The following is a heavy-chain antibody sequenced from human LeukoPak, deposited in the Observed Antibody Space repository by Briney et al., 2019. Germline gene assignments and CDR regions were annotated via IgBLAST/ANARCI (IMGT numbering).Heavy chain of an antibody. CDR1: GFSFNAYW. J-gene: IGHJ4*02. V-gene: IGHV3-7*01. D-gene: IGHD5-12*01. CDR2: INPAGSET. Sequence: GGSLRLSCAASGFSFNAYWMAWVRQAPGTGLEWVANINPAGSETFHVDPVKGRFSISRDHAENLVYLQMNSLGAEDTAVYYCATFGLVAALDLWGQGTLVTVSS. CDR3: ATFGLVAALDL.